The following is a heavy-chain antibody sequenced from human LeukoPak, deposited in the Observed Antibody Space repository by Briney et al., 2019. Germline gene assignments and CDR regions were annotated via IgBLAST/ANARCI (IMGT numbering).Heavy chain of an antibody. D-gene: IGHD3-16*01. CDR2: IYYSGST. CDR1: GGSISSYY. V-gene: IGHV4-59*01. CDR3: ARDLMRGFDY. Sequence: SETLSLTCTVSGGSISSYYWSWIRQPPGKGLEWIGYIYYSGSTYYKPSLKSRVTISVDTSKNQFSLKLSSVTAADTAVYYCARDLMRGFDYWGQGTLVTVSS. J-gene: IGHJ4*02.